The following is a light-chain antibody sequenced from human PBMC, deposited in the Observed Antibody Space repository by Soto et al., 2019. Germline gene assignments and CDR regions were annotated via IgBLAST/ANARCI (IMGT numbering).Light chain of an antibody. CDR3: SLYTSENTYV. CDR2: EAS. Sequence: QSALTQPPSVSGSPGQSVTISRTGTSTDFVSYNRVSWYQQPPGTAPKLIIYEASNRPSGVPDRFSGSKSGNTASLTISGLQAADEADYYCSLYTSENTYVFGNGTKVTVL. CDR1: STDFVSYNR. V-gene: IGLV2-18*01. J-gene: IGLJ1*01.